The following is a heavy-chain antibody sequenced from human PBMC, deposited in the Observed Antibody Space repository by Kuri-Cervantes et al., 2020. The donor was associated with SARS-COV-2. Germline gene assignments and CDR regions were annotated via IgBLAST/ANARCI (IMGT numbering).Heavy chain of an antibody. J-gene: IGHJ3*02. Sequence: GSLRLSCAASGFTFSSYAMSWVRQAPGKGLEWVSAISGSGGSTYYADSVKGRFTISRDNSKNTLYLQMNSLRAEDTAVYYCAKDGSITIFGVIPPDDAFDIWGQGTRVTVAS. CDR3: AKDGSITIFGVIPPDDAFDI. V-gene: IGHV3-23*01. CDR1: GFTFSSYA. D-gene: IGHD3-3*01. CDR2: ISGSGGST.